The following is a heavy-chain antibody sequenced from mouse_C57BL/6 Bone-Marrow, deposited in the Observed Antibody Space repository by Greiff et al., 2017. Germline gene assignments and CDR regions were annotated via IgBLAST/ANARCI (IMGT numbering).Heavy chain of an antibody. CDR1: GYTFTSYW. J-gene: IGHJ2*01. Sequence: QVQLQQPGAELVKPGASVKMSCKASGYTFTSYWITWVKQRPGQGLEWIGDIYPGSGSTNYNEKFKSKATLTVYTSTSTAYMQLSSLTSEDSAVYYCARGCITTVAQDYWGQGTTLTVSS. V-gene: IGHV1-55*01. CDR3: ARGCITTVAQDY. D-gene: IGHD1-1*01. CDR2: IYPGSGST.